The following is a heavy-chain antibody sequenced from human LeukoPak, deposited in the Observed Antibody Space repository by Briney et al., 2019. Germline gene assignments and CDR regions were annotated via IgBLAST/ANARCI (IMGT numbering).Heavy chain of an antibody. J-gene: IGHJ3*02. CDR2: INDDGTYT. V-gene: IGHV3-74*01. CDR3: ARGRGYSYGYSGFAFDI. CDR1: GFTSSSYW. Sequence: PGGSLTLSCALSGFTSSSYWMHWVRQVPGKGLVWVSRINDDGTYTVYADSVRGRFTISRDNAKNSLYLQMNSLRAEDTAVYYCARGRGYSYGYSGFAFDIWGQGTMVTVSS. D-gene: IGHD5-18*01.